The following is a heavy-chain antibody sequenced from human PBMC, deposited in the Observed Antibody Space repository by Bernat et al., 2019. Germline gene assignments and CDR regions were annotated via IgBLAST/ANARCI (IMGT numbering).Heavy chain of an antibody. CDR3: ARRYCSGGTCPNNWFDP. CDR2: IYPGDSET. V-gene: IGHV5-51*01. D-gene: IGHD2-15*01. J-gene: IGHJ5*02. CDR1: GYSFTNYW. Sequence: EVQLVQSGAAVKKPGESLKISCKASGYSFTNYWLGWVRQMPGKGLEWMGIIYPGDSETRYSPSFQGQGNISAEKSMSTAYMQWSSLKASDTAMYYCARRYCSGGTCPNNWFDPWGQGTLVTVSS.